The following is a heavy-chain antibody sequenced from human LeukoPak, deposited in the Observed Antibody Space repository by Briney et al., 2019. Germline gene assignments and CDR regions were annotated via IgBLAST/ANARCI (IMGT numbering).Heavy chain of an antibody. CDR3: AKGKGQRGQGFDI. D-gene: IGHD5-24*01. CDR2: ITTSGGTT. V-gene: IGHV3-23*01. CDR1: GFTFTSYG. Sequence: GGSLRLSCAASGFTFTSYGMSWVRQAPGKGLEYVSIITTSGGTTYYSDSAKGRFTISRDNSRNTLYLQMNSLRAEDTALYYCAKGKGQRGQGFDIWGQGTMVTVSS. J-gene: IGHJ3*02.